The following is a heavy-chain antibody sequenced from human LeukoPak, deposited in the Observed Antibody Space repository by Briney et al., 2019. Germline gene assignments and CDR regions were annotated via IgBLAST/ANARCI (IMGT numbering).Heavy chain of an antibody. D-gene: IGHD3-22*01. CDR3: ARLYDSSGYYYLYYFDY. CDR2: IYYSGST. V-gene: IGHV4-39*01. Sequence: SETLSLTCTVSGGSISSSSYYWGWIRLPPGKGLEWIGSIYYSGSTYYNPSLKSRVTISVDTSKNQFSLKLSSVTAADTAVYYCARLYDSSGYYYLYYFDYWGQGTLVTVSS. J-gene: IGHJ4*02. CDR1: GGSISSSSYY.